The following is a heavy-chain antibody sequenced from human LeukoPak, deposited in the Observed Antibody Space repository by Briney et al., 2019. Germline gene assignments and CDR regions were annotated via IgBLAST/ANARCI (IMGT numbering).Heavy chain of an antibody. D-gene: IGHD3-9*01. V-gene: IGHV3-30-3*01. Sequence: GGSLRLSCAASGFTFSSYAMHWVRQAPGKGLEWVAVISYDGSNKYYADSVKGRFTISRDNSKNTLYLQMNSLRAEDTAVYYCARAPPPYYDILTGYYSPYYYYGMDVWGQGTTVTVSS. CDR1: GFTFSSYA. CDR2: ISYDGSNK. J-gene: IGHJ6*02. CDR3: ARAPPPYYDILTGYYSPYYYYGMDV.